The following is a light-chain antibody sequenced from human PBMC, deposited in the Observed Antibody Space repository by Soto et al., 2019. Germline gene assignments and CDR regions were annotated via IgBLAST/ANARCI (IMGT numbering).Light chain of an antibody. CDR2: DTN. Sequence: QSVLTQPPSVSAAPGQKVTISCSGSSSNIGNNYVWWYQQFPGTAPKLLIYDTNKRPSGIPDRFSGFKSGASATLGITGLQTGDEADYYCGTWDSSLSANVFGTGTKLTVL. J-gene: IGLJ1*01. CDR3: GTWDSSLSANV. CDR1: SSNIGNNY. V-gene: IGLV1-51*01.